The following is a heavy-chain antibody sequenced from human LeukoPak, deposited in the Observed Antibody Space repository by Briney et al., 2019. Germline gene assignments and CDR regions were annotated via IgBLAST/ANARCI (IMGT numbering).Heavy chain of an antibody. Sequence: ASVKVSCNTSGYTFTKYLIHWVRHAPGQGLELMGWVSAYNGNTNYSQKLQGRVTMTTDTSTSTAYMELRSLRSDDTAVYYSARAAPFRYCSSTSCLQFDYWGQGTLVTVSS. D-gene: IGHD2-2*01. V-gene: IGHV1-18*04. CDR2: VSAYNGNT. J-gene: IGHJ4*02. CDR1: GYTFTKYL. CDR3: ARAAPFRYCSSTSCLQFDY.